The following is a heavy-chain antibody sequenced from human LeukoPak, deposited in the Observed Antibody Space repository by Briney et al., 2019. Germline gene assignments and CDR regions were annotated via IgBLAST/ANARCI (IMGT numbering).Heavy chain of an antibody. J-gene: IGHJ3*02. CDR2: INHSGST. CDR3: AREYDILTGYPQPAFDI. V-gene: IGHV4-34*01. D-gene: IGHD3-9*01. Sequence: TPSETLSLTCAVHGGSFSGYYWTWIRQSPGKGLEWIGEINHSGSTNYNPSLKSRVTISVDTSNNQFSLKLSSVTAADTAVYYCAREYDILTGYPQPAFDIWGQGTMVTVSS. CDR1: GGSFSGYY.